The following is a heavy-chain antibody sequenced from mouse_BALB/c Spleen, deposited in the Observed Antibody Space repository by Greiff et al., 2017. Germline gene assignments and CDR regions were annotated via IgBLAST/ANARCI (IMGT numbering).Heavy chain of an antibody. CDR2: INPSNGRT. V-gene: IGHV1S81*02. CDR1: GYTFTSYW. CDR3: ARSTYYRYDVREYYYAMDY. J-gene: IGHJ4*01. D-gene: IGHD2-14*01. Sequence: QVQLQQPGAELVKPGASVKLSCKASGYTFTSYWMHWVKQRPGQGLEWIGEINPSNGRTNYNEKFKSKATLTVDKSSSTAYMQLSSLTSEDSAVYYCARSTYYRYDVREYYYAMDYWGQGTSVTVSS.